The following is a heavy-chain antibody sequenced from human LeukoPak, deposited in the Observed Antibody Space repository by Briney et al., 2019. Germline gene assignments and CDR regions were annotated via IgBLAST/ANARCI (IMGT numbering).Heavy chain of an antibody. CDR3: AREGYYYCCGYFQG. CDR1: GFTVSSNY. CDR2: IYHGGNT. J-gene: IGHJ4*02. V-gene: IGHV3-66*01. Sequence: GGSLRLSCAASGFTVSSNYMSWVRQAPGKGLEWVSVIYHGGNTYYTDSVKGRFTISRDNSKNTLYLQLNSLRAEDTAVYYCAREGYYYCCGYFQGWGQGTLVTVSS. D-gene: IGHD3-22*01.